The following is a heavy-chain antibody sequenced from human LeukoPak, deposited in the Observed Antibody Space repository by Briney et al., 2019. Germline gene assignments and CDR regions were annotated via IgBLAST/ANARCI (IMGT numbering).Heavy chain of an antibody. D-gene: IGHD3-22*01. V-gene: IGHV1-2*02. J-gene: IGHJ4*02. CDR2: INPNSGGT. CDR3: ARQAPPYDSSGYFDY. Sequence: ASVKVSCKTSGYTFTGYYMHWVRQAPGQGLERMGWINPNSGGTNYAQKFQGRVTMTRDTSISTAYMELSRLRSDDTAVYYCARQAPPYDSSGYFDYWGQGTLVTVSS. CDR1: GYTFTGYY.